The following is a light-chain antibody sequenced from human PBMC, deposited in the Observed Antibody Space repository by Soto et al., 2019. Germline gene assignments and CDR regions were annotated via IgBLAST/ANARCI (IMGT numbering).Light chain of an antibody. Sequence: EIVMTQSPATLSVSPGERATLSCRASQGVSSNLAWYQQKPGQAPRLLIYGASTRATGIPARFSGSGSGTEFTLTISSLQSEDFAVYYCQHYGSSPPNTFGQGTKLEIK. V-gene: IGKV3-15*01. CDR1: QGVSSN. J-gene: IGKJ2*01. CDR2: GAS. CDR3: QHYGSSPPNT.